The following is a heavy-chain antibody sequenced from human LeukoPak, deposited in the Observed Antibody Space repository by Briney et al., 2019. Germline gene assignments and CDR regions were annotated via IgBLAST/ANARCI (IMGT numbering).Heavy chain of an antibody. CDR1: GGTFSSYA. CDR3: AREQIGGNSFDAFDI. V-gene: IGHV1-69*13. CDR2: IIPIFGTA. J-gene: IGHJ3*02. D-gene: IGHD4-23*01. Sequence: SVKVSCKASGGTFSSYAISWVRQAPGQGLEWMGGIIPIFGTANYAQKFQGRVTITADESTSTAYMELSSLRSEDTAVYSCAREQIGGNSFDAFDIWGQGTMVTVSS.